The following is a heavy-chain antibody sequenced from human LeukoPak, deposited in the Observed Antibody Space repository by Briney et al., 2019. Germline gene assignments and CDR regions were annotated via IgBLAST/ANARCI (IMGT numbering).Heavy chain of an antibody. CDR1: GYTFTSYA. Sequence: GASVKVSCKASGYTFTSYAMNWVRQAPGQGLEWMGGIIPIFGTANYAQKFQGRVTITADESTSTAYMELSSLRSEDTAVYYCARERNKWLSKRVYSFDPWGQGTLVTVSS. CDR3: ARERNKWLSKRVYSFDP. V-gene: IGHV1-69*13. D-gene: IGHD3-22*01. CDR2: IIPIFGTA. J-gene: IGHJ5*02.